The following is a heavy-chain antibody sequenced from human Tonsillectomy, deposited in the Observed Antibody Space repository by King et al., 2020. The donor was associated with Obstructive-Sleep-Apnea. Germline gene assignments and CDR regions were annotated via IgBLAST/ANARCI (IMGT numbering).Heavy chain of an antibody. CDR2: IYRGDSDT. J-gene: IGHJ4*02. CDR1: GYSFTNFW. V-gene: IGHV5-51*01. Sequence: DVQLVESGAEVKKPGESLKSSCQGSGYSFTNFWIGWGRQMPGKGLEWRGTIYRGDSDTSYSRSFQGKVTISVDKSIDTAYLHWSSLKASDIAMYYCGRHLRVRGVPRDRYFDYWGQGALVTVSS. CDR3: GRHLRVRGVPRDRYFDY. D-gene: IGHD3-10*01.